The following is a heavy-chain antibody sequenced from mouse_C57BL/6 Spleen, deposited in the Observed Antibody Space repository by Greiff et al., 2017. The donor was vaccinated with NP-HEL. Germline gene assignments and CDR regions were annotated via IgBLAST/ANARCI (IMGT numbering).Heavy chain of an antibody. J-gene: IGHJ4*01. V-gene: IGHV1-15*01. CDR2: IDPETGGT. D-gene: IGHD1-1*01. Sequence: VQLQQSGAELVRPGASVTLSCKASGYTFTDYEMHWVKQTPVHGLEWIGAIDPETGGTAYNQKFKGKAILTADKSSSTAYMELRSLTSEDSAVYYCTRNYGSSTDYAMDYWGQGTSVTVSS. CDR3: TRNYGSSTDYAMDY. CDR1: GYTFTDYE.